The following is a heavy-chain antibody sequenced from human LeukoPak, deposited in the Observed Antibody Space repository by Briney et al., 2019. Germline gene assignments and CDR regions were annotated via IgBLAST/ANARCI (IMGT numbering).Heavy chain of an antibody. D-gene: IGHD1-26*01. CDR1: GGSFSGYY. CDR2: INHSGST. V-gene: IGHV4-34*01. J-gene: IGHJ3*02. Sequence: SETLSLTCAVYGGSFSGYYWSWIRQPPGKGLEWIGEINHSGSTNYNPSLKSRVTISVDTSKNQFSLKLSSVTAADTAVYYCARLPPSSGSYNAFDIWGQGTMVTVSS. CDR3: ARLPPSSGSYNAFDI.